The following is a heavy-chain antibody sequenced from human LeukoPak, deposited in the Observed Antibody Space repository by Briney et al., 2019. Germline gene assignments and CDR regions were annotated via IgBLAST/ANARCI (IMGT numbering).Heavy chain of an antibody. J-gene: IGHJ1*01. V-gene: IGHV3-74*01. CDR2: INTDGSST. CDR3: YGGNAEQ. D-gene: IGHD4-23*01. CDR1: GFSFGEYA. Sequence: GRSLRLSCKTSGFSFGEYALSWVRQAPGKGLVWVSGINTDGSSTNYADSVKGRFTISRDNAKNTLYLQMNSLRVEDMAVYYCYGGNAEQWGQGTLVTVSS.